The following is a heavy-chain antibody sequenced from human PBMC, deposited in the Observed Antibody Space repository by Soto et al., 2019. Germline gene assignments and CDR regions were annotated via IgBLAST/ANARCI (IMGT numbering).Heavy chain of an antibody. V-gene: IGHV2-5*02. J-gene: IGHJ5*02. D-gene: IGHD1-1*01. CDR3: ARCVATTPLLSDR. CDR1: AFSLSTSGVG. CDR2: IYRDDDR. Sequence: QITLKESGPTLVKPTQTLTLTCTLSAFSLSTSGVGANWIRQPPGKALEWLELIYRDDDRRYSPSLKSRLTSTKDTSNNQVVRTMTIMDLVDTAPYYCARCVATTPLLSDRWGQGALVTVFS.